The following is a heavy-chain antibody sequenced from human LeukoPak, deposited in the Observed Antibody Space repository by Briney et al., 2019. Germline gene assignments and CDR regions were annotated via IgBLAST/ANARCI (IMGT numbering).Heavy chain of an antibody. CDR2: ISSSSSYI. V-gene: IGHV3-21*01. Sequence: GGSLGLSCAASGFTFSSYSMNWVRQAPGKGLEWVSSISSSSSYIYYADSVKGRFTISRDNAKNSLYLQMNSLRAEDTAVYYCARGIVGATSPGYWGQGTLVTVSS. J-gene: IGHJ4*02. CDR1: GFTFSSYS. CDR3: ARGIVGATSPGY. D-gene: IGHD1-26*01.